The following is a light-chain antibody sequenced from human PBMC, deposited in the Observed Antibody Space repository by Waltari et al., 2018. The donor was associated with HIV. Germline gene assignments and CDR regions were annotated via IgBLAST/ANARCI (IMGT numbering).Light chain of an antibody. CDR2: RAS. CDR3: QQYCTVRPT. V-gene: IGKV4-1*01. Sequence: DIVMTQSPESLTVSLGARATIHCRASRTFLSESENRNYLAWYQQKPGQSPNVLIYRASTRQSGVPNRFSASGSGTNFSLTISSLQAEDVALYYCQQYCTVRPTFGGGTKVEI. CDR1: RTFLSESENRNY. J-gene: IGKJ4*01.